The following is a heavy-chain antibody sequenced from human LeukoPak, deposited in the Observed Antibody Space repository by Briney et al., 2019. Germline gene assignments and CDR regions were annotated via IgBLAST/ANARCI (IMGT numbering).Heavy chain of an antibody. CDR2: LYNAGST. CDR1: GFTVSNKY. Sequence: GGSLRLSCVASGFTVSNKYMSWVRQAPGKGLEWVSVLYNAGSTYYADSVKGRVYISRDNSKNPWYHQMYSLRAGDTAVYYCASLKGLFDYFDYWGQGILVTVYS. V-gene: IGHV3-53*01. J-gene: IGHJ4*02. CDR3: ASLKGLFDYFDY. D-gene: IGHD3-22*01.